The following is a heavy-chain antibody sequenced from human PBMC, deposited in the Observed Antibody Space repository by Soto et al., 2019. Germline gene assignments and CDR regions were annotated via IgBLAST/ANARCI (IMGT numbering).Heavy chain of an antibody. D-gene: IGHD2-15*01. Sequence: GGSLKLSCEASGFKFDDYMMHWVRKAPGKGLEWISRISWDGGSLDYADSIKGRFTVSRDNSKNSLYLHMNSLKTEDTAFYYCAKEGNGGSSLDYWGQGTLVTVSS. CDR2: ISWDGGSL. CDR3: AKEGNGGSSLDY. CDR1: GFKFDDYM. V-gene: IGHV3-43*01. J-gene: IGHJ4*02.